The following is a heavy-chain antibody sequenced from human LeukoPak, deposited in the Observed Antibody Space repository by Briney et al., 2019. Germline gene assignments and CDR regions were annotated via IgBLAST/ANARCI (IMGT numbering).Heavy chain of an antibody. CDR2: IKSKTDGGTT. CDR1: GFIFNNAW. Sequence: GGSLRLSCAASGFIFNNAWMSWVRQAPGKGLEWVGHIKSKTDGGTTDYAAPVKGRFTISRDDSKNTLYLQMNSLKTEDTAVYYCTSIWFDPWGQGTLVTVSS. CDR3: TSIWFDP. V-gene: IGHV3-15*01. J-gene: IGHJ5*02.